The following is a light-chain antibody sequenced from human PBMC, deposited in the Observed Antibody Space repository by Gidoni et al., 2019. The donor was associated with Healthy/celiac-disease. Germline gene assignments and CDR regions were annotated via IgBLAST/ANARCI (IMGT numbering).Light chain of an antibody. Sequence: EIVLTQSPATLSLSPGERAPLACRASKSVSSYLAWYQQKPGQAPRLLIYDASNRATGIPARFSGSGSGTDFTLTISILEPEDFAVYYCQQRSNWPPSLTFGGGTKVEIK. V-gene: IGKV3-11*01. J-gene: IGKJ4*01. CDR3: QQRSNWPPSLT. CDR2: DAS. CDR1: KSVSSY.